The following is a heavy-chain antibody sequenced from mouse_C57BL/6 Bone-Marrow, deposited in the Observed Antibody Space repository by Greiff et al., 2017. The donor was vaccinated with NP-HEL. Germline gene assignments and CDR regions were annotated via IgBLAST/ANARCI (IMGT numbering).Heavy chain of an antibody. CDR1: GFTFSSYA. V-gene: IGHV5-9-1*02. Sequence: EVQRVESGEGLVKPGGSLKLSCAASGFTFSSYAMSWVRQTPEKRLEWVAYISSGGDYIYYADTVKGRFTITRDNARNTLYLQMSSLKSEDTAMYYCTRGTFSKGVMDDWGKGTSVTVSS. CDR2: ISSGGDYI. J-gene: IGHJ4*01. CDR3: TRGTFSKGVMDD. D-gene: IGHD3-3*01.